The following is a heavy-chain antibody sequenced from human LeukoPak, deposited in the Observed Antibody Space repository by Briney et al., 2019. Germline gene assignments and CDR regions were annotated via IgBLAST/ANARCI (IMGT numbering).Heavy chain of an antibody. D-gene: IGHD3-10*01. J-gene: IGHJ4*02. CDR2: INHSGST. CDR1: GGSFSGYY. Sequence: PSETLSLTCAVYGGSFSGYYWSWIRQPPWKGLEWIREINHSGSTNYNPSLKSRVTISVDTSKNQFSLKLSSVTAADTAVYYCARGQIPVRGYHFDYWGQGTLVTVSS. CDR3: ARGQIPVRGYHFDY. V-gene: IGHV4-34*01.